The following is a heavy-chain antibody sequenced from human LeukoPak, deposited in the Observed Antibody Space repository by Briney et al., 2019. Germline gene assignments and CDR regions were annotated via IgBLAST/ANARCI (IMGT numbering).Heavy chain of an antibody. CDR3: ARFGVDYDMDV. Sequence: PSATLSLTCTVSGGSISGHYWNWIRQSPVKGLEWIGYIYYSGTIKYNPSLKSRVTISVDTSKNQLSLKVTSVTGADTAVYYCARFGVDYDMDVWGQGTTVTVSS. CDR1: GGSISGHY. V-gene: IGHV4-59*11. J-gene: IGHJ6*02. D-gene: IGHD3-16*01. CDR2: IYYSGTI.